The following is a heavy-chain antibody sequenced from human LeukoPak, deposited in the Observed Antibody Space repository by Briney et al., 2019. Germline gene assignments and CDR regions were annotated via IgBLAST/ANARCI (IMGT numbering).Heavy chain of an antibody. Sequence: GGSLRLSCAASGFTFSSYAMSWVRQAPGKGLEWVSAISNSGGSLYHADSVKGRFTISRDNFKNTLYLQMNSLRAEDTALYYCAKARGSSWYEFDCWGQGTLVTVSP. V-gene: IGHV3-23*01. CDR2: ISNSGGSL. CDR1: GFTFSSYA. J-gene: IGHJ4*02. D-gene: IGHD6-13*01. CDR3: AKARGSSWYEFDC.